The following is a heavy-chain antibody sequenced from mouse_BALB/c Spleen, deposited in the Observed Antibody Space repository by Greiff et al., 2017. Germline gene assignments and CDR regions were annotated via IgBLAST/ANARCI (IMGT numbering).Heavy chain of an antibody. CDR1: GFAFSSYD. CDR2: ISSGGGST. J-gene: IGHJ4*01. D-gene: IGHD1-1*01. Sequence: EVQLVESGGGLVKPGGSLKLSCAASGFAFSSYDMSWVRQTPEKRLEWVAYISSGGGSTYYPDTVKGRFTISRDNAKNTLYLQMSSLKSEDTAMYYCARHHRGYGAMDYWGQGTSVTVSS. V-gene: IGHV5-12-1*01. CDR3: ARHHRGYGAMDY.